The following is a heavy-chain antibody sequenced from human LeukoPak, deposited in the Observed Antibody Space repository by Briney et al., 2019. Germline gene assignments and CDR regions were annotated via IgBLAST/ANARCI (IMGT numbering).Heavy chain of an antibody. CDR2: ISAYNGNT. J-gene: IGHJ4*02. CDR3: ARIRSWQWLVLDFDY. D-gene: IGHD6-19*01. CDR1: GYTFTSYG. V-gene: IGHV1-18*01. Sequence: GASVKVSCKASGYTFTSYGISWVRQAPGQGLEWMGWISAYNGNTNYAQKLQGRVTMTTDTSTSTAYMELRSLRSDDTAVYYCARIRSWQWLVLDFDYWGQGTLVTVSS.